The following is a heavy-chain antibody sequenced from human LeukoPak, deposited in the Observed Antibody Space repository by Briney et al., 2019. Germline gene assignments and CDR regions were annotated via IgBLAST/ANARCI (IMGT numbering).Heavy chain of an antibody. V-gene: IGHV1-46*01. CDR1: GYTFTSYY. J-gene: IGHJ4*02. CDR2: INPSGGST. Sequence: GASVKVSCKASGYTFTSYYMHWVRQAPGQGLEWMGIINPSGGSTSYAQKFQGRVTMTRDTSTGTVYMELSSLRSEDTAVYYCARDYSDGHIKYWGQGTLVTVSS. D-gene: IGHD5-24*01. CDR3: ARDYSDGHIKY.